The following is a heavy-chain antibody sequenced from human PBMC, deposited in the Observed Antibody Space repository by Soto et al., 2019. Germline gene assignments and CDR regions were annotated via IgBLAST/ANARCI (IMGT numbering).Heavy chain of an antibody. CDR3: VRDHAQVVVGTGFDC. J-gene: IGHJ4*02. V-gene: IGHV4-4*07. D-gene: IGHD2-15*01. Sequence: QVQLQESGPGLVKPSETLSLICTVSGGSVNNYYWGWVRKPAGKGLEWIGRIFADGSTTYNPSLMGRVALSVDTSRNQLSLELTSMTAADTAVYYYVRDHAQVVVGTGFDCWGQGAPVTVSS. CDR1: GGSVNNYY. CDR2: IFADGST.